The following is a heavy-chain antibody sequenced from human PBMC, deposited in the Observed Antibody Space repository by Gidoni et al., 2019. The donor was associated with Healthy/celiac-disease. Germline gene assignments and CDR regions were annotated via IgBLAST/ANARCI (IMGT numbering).Heavy chain of an antibody. CDR2: INPGGGST. Sequence: QVQLVQSGAEVKKPGASVKVSCKASGYTFTSYYMHWVRQAPGQGLEWMGIINPGGGSTSYAQKFQDIVTMTRDTSTSTVYMELSSLRSEDTAVYYCARDPSDYYDSSGYSYYFDYWGQGTLVTVSS. CDR3: ARDPSDYYDSSGYSYYFDY. V-gene: IGHV1-46*01. J-gene: IGHJ4*02. CDR1: GYTFTSYY. D-gene: IGHD3-22*01.